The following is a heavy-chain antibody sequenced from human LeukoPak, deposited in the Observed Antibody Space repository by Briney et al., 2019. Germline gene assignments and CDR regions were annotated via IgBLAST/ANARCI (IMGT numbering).Heavy chain of an antibody. D-gene: IGHD4-17*01. J-gene: IGHJ4*02. CDR1: GFTFSSYS. Sequence: PGGSLRLSCAASGFTFSSYSMNWVRQAPGKGLEWVSSISSSSSYIYYADSVKGRFTISRDNAKNSPYLQMNSLRAEDTAVYYCASFAGMTTVTTNTVDYWGQGTLVTVSS. V-gene: IGHV3-21*01. CDR3: ASFAGMTTVTTNTVDY. CDR2: ISSSSSYI.